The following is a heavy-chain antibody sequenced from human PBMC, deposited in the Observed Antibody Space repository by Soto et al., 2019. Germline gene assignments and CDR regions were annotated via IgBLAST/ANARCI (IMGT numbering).Heavy chain of an antibody. CDR3: ARSCGSSLCYYYYMDV. J-gene: IGHJ6*03. CDR2: ISSSSSYI. V-gene: IGHV3-21*01. CDR1: GFTFSSYS. Sequence: GGSLRLSCAASGFTFSSYSMNWVRQAPGKGLEWVSSISSSSSYIYYADSVKGRFTISRDNAKNSLYLQMNSLRAEDTAVYYCARSCGSSLCYYYYMDVWGKGTTVTVSS. D-gene: IGHD6-6*01.